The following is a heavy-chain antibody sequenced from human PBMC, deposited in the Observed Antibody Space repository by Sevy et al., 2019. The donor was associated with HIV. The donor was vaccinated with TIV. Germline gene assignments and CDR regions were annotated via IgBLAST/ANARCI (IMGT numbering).Heavy chain of an antibody. CDR3: TKGVPLLCRGGYCHYYFDY. CDR1: GFTFTYYD. CDR2: ISGSGGST. D-gene: IGHD2-15*01. Sequence: GGSLRLSCAASGFTFTYYDMTWVRQAPGKGLEWVSSISGSGGSTYYADSVKGRFSISRDNSKNTLYLQMNSLRADDTAVDYCTKGVPLLCRGGYCHYYFDYWGQGTLVTVSS. V-gene: IGHV3-23*01. J-gene: IGHJ4*02.